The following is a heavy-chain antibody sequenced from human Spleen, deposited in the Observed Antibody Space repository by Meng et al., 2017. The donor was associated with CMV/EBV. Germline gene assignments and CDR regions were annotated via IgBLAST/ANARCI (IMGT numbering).Heavy chain of an antibody. J-gene: IGHJ3*02. Sequence: SETLSLTSTVPGGSIRSNTYSGGGIRQPPGKGLEWLGSIYYSGYTYYNPSLKSRVTISVDTSKNQFYRKPTSVTAADTAVYYCARDNGNYYDSSGYRRGFDIWGQGTMVTVSS. CDR1: GGSIRSNTYS. V-gene: IGHV4-39*07. CDR3: ARDNGNYYDSSGYRRGFDI. D-gene: IGHD3-22*01. CDR2: IYYSGYT.